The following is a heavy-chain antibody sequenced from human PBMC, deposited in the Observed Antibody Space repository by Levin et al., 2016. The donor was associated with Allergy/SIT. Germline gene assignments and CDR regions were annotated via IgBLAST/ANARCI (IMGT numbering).Heavy chain of an antibody. Sequence: GESLKISCAASGFTFSNYWMNWFRQAPGKGLEWVAYIGIDTSAKYYADSVKGRFTISRDNDKDSLYLQMNSLRAEDTAVYYCGSGVATIVYWGQGTLVTVSS. V-gene: IGHV3-48*01. D-gene: IGHD5-12*01. J-gene: IGHJ4*02. CDR2: IGIDTSAK. CDR3: GSGVATIVY. CDR1: GFTFSNYW.